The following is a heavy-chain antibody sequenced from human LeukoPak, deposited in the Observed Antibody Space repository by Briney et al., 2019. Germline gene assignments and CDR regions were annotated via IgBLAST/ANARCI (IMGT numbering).Heavy chain of an antibody. V-gene: IGHV3-53*01. CDR1: GFTVSSNY. CDR3: AREGWLLHYGMDV. J-gene: IGHJ6*02. Sequence: GGSLRLSCAASGFTVSSNYMGWVRQAPGKGLEWVSVIYSGGSSYYADSVKGRFTISRDNSKNTLYLQMNSLRAEDTAVYYCAREGWLLHYGMDVWGQGTTVTVSS. D-gene: IGHD5-12*01. CDR2: IYSGGSS.